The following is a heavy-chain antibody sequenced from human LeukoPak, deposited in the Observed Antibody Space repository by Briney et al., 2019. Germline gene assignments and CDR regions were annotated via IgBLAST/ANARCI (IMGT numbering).Heavy chain of an antibody. V-gene: IGHV4-4*07. CDR2: IYTSGST. J-gene: IGHJ5*02. CDR1: GGSISSYY. Sequence: SETLSLTCTVSGGSISSYYWSWIRQPAGKGLEWIGRIYTSGSTNYNPSLKSRVTMSVDTSKNQFSLKLSSVTAADTAVYYCARGMPSRQWLVDWFDPWGQGTLVTVSS. D-gene: IGHD6-19*01. CDR3: ARGMPSRQWLVDWFDP.